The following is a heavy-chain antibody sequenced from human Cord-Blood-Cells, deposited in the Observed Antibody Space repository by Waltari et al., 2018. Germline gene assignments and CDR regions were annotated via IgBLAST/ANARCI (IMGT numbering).Heavy chain of an antibody. D-gene: IGHD3-16*01. CDR2: INPSSGGT. V-gene: IGHV1-2*02. CDR1: GYTFTGYY. Sequence: QVQLVQSGAEVKKPGASVKVSCKASGYTFTGYYMHWVRQAPGQGLEWMGWINPSSGGTNYAQKFQGRVTMTRDTSISTAYMELSRLRSDDTAVYYCARDFYRWGDLDYWVQGTLVTVSS. CDR3: ARDFYRWGDLDY. J-gene: IGHJ4*02.